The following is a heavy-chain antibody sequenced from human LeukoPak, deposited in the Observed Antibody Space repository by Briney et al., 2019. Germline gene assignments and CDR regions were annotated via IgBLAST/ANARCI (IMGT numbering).Heavy chain of an antibody. D-gene: IGHD6-19*01. V-gene: IGHV4-61*02. CDR3: ARGQIAVAGIFVY. CDR2: IYTSGST. Sequence: SQTLSLTCTVSGGSISSGSYYWSWIRQPAGKGLEWIGRIYTSGSTNYNPSLKSRVTISVDTSKNQFSLKLSSVTAADTAVYYCARGQIAVAGIFVYWGQGTLVTVSS. J-gene: IGHJ4*02. CDR1: GGSISSGSYY.